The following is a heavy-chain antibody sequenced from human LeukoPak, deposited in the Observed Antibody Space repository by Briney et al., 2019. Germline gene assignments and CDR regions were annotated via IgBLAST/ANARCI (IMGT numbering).Heavy chain of an antibody. CDR3: ARIAVAGTGCFDY. D-gene: IGHD6-19*01. V-gene: IGHV4-59*08. J-gene: IGHJ4*02. CDR1: GGSISSYY. CDR2: IYYSGST. Sequence: PSETLSLTCIVSGGSISSYYWSWIRQPPGKGLEWIGYIYYSGSTNYNPSLKSRVTISVDTSKNQFSLKLSSVTAADTAVYYCARIAVAGTGCFDYWGQGTLVTVSS.